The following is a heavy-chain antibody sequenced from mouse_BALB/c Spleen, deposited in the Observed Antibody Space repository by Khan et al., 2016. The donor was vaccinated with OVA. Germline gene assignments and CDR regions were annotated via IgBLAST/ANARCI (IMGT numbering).Heavy chain of an antibody. D-gene: IGHD2-14*01. CDR2: INTATGEP. CDR3: ARDRYEYFDK. Sequence: QIQLVQSGPELKKPGETVKISCKASGYTFTDYSMHWVKQAPGKGLKWMGWINTATGEPTYADDFKGRFAFSLETSASTAYLQINNLTNEDTATYFCARDRYEYFDKWGQGTTLTVSS. V-gene: IGHV9-2-1*01. J-gene: IGHJ2*01. CDR1: GYTFTDYS.